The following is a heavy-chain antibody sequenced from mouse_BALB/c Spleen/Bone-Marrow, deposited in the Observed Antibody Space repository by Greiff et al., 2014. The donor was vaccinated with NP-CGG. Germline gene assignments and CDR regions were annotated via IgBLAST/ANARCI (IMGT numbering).Heavy chain of an antibody. V-gene: IGHV1-9*01. D-gene: IGHD1-2*01. Sequence: VQLQQSGTELMKPGASVKISCKATGYTFSSYWIDWVNQRPGHGLEWIGEILPGSGSTNYNEKFKGKATFTADTSSNTAYMQLSSLTSEDSAAYYCARRGHGFAWFAYWGQGTLVTVSA. J-gene: IGHJ3*01. CDR3: ARRGHGFAWFAY. CDR2: ILPGSGST. CDR1: GYTFSSYW.